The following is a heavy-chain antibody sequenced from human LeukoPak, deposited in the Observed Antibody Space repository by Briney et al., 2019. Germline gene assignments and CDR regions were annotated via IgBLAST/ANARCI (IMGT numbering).Heavy chain of an antibody. D-gene: IGHD1-26*01. Sequence: SVKVSCKASGGTFSSYTISWVRQAPGQGLEWMGRIIPILGIANYAQKFQGRVTITRNTSISTAYMELSSLRSEDTAVYYCAILGGATAYFDYWGQGTLVTVSS. CDR1: GGTFSSYT. J-gene: IGHJ4*02. CDR2: IIPILGIA. CDR3: AILGGATAYFDY. V-gene: IGHV1-69*02.